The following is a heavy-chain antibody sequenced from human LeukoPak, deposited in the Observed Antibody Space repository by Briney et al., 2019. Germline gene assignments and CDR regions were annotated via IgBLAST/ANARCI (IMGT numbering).Heavy chain of an antibody. V-gene: IGHV4-59*08. CDR2: IYYSGST. Sequence: PSETLSLTCTVSGGSISSYYWSWIRQPPGKGLEWIGYIYYSGSTNYNPSLKSRATISLDTSRNQFSLKLNSVTAADTAVYYCAKSNGYGLVDIWGQGTMVTVSS. J-gene: IGHJ3*02. CDR3: AKSNGYGLVDI. CDR1: GGSISSYY. D-gene: IGHD3-10*01.